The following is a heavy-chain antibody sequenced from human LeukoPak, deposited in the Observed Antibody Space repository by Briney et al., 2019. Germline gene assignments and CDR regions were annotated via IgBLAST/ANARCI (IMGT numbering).Heavy chain of an antibody. V-gene: IGHV3-30*04. D-gene: IGHD3-22*01. CDR2: ISYDESDK. CDR1: GFTFSSYA. CDR3: AKDLGRDYYDSSGYFDY. Sequence: GGSLRLSCAASGFTFSSYAMHWVRQAPGKGLEWVAVISYDESDKYYADSVKGRFTISRDNSKNTLYLQMNSLRAEDTAVYYCAKDLGRDYYDSSGYFDYWGQGTLVTVSS. J-gene: IGHJ4*02.